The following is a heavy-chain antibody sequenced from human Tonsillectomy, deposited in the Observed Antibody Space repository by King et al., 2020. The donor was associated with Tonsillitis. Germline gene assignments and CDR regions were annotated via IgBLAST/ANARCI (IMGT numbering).Heavy chain of an antibody. Sequence: QLVESGGGLVKPGGSLRISCAASGFTFSDSYMSWIRQAPGKGLEWVSYISGDSSDTNYADSVKGRFTISRDNAKNSLYLQMNNLRAEDTAVYYCARLNYYYYYMDVWGKGTTVTVSS. CDR3: ARLNYYYYYMDV. J-gene: IGHJ6*03. CDR2: ISGDSSDT. V-gene: IGHV3-11*05. CDR1: GFTFSDSY.